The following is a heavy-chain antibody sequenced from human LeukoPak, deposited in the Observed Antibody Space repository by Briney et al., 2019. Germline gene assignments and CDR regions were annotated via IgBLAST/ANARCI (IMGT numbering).Heavy chain of an antibody. J-gene: IGHJ4*02. CDR2: INPNSGGT. V-gene: IGHV1-2*02. D-gene: IGHD6-19*01. Sequence: GASVKVSCKASGYTFTGYYMHWVRQAPGQGLEWMGWINPNSGGTNYAQKFQGRVTMTRDTSISTAYMELSRLRSDDTAVYNCARDRTRTGYSSGWYHDYWGQGTLVTVSS. CDR1: GYTFTGYY. CDR3: ARDRTRTGYSSGWYHDY.